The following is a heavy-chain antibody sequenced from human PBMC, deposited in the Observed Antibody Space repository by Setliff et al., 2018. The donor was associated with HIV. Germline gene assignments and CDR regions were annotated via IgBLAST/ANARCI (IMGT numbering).Heavy chain of an antibody. V-gene: IGHV1-8*02. D-gene: IGHD2-2*01. Sequence: ASVKVSCKASGYSFTNYDIHWVRQAAGQGLEWMGWMNPNTGDTGYAPKVQGRVSMTRDTSISTAYMALSSLRSEDTAVYYCARRPCDRASCSFDFWGQGTQVTVSS. J-gene: IGHJ4*02. CDR3: ARRPCDRASCSFDF. CDR1: GYSFTNYD. CDR2: MNPNTGDT.